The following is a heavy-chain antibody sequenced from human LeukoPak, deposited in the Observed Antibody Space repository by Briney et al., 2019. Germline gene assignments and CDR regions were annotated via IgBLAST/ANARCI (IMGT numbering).Heavy chain of an antibody. D-gene: IGHD5-18*01. CDR1: GFTFSSYS. CDR3: ARDLRAMDDAFDI. V-gene: IGHV3-21*04. J-gene: IGHJ3*02. CDR2: ISSSSSYI. Sequence: GGSLRLSCAASGFTFSSYSMNWVRQAPGKGLEWVSSISSSSSYIYYADSVKGRFTISRDNAKNSLYLQMNSLRAEDTAVYYCARDLRAMDDAFDIWGQGTMVTVSS.